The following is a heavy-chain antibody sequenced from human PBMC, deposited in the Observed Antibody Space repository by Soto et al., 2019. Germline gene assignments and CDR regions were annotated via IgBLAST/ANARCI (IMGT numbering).Heavy chain of an antibody. Sequence: GGSLRLSCAASGFTFDDYAMHWVRQAPGKGLEWVSGISWNSGSIGYADSVKGRFTISRDNAKNSLYLQMNSLRAEDTALYYCAKVKHYDILTGPMDVWGKGTTVTVSS. CDR3: AKVKHYDILTGPMDV. CDR1: GFTFDDYA. J-gene: IGHJ6*04. CDR2: ISWNSGSI. D-gene: IGHD3-9*01. V-gene: IGHV3-9*01.